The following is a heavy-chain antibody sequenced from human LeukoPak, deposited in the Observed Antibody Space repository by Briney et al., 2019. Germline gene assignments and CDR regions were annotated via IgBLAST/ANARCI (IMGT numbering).Heavy chain of an antibody. CDR2: ISGSGGST. CDR3: AKDGDQQLVLYYFDY. J-gene: IGHJ4*02. CDR1: GFTFSSYG. D-gene: IGHD6-13*01. V-gene: IGHV3-23*01. Sequence: PGGSLRLSCAASGFTFSSYGMSWVRQAPGKGLEWVSAISGSGGSTYYADSVKGRFTISRDNSKNTLYLQMNSLRAEDTAVYYCAKDGDQQLVLYYFDYWGQGTLVTVSS.